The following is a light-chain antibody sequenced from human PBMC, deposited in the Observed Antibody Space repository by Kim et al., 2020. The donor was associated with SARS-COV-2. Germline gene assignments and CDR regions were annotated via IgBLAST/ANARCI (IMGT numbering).Light chain of an antibody. V-gene: IGKV3-15*01. J-gene: IGKJ4*01. CDR2: GAS. CDR3: QQDIQGPLT. CDR1: QSVTSN. Sequence: EIVMTQSPATLSVSPGERATLSCRASQSVTSNLAWYQQKPGQSPRLLIYGASTRATGIPARFSASGSGTDFTLTISSLQSEDFAVYYCQQDIQGPLTFGGGTKVDIK.